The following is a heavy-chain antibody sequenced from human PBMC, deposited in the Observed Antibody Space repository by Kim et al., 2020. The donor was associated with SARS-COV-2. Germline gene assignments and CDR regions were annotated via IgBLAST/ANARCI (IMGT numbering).Heavy chain of an antibody. CDR2: TTPSGDST. Sequence: ASVKVSCKASGYTFTSNHIHWVRQAPGQGLEWMGLTTPSGDSTSYSQRFQGRLTMTTDTSTSTVYMELSSLRSDDTAVYFCARDLSDNWTFDYWGQGTLVTVSS. V-gene: IGHV1-46*01. D-gene: IGHD1-20*01. CDR3: ARDLSDNWTFDY. CDR1: GYTFTSNH. J-gene: IGHJ4*02.